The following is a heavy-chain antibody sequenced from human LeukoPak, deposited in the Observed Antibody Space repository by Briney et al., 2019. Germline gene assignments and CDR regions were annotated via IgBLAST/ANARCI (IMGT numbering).Heavy chain of an antibody. CDR1: GFTFSSYW. CDR3: AKDRSRYYYGSGSGGYFDY. CDR2: ISGSGGST. D-gene: IGHD3-10*01. V-gene: IGHV3-23*01. J-gene: IGHJ4*02. Sequence: GGSLRLSCAASGFTFSSYWMSWVRQAPGKGLEWVSAISGSGGSTYYADSVEGRFTISRDNSKNTLYLQMNSLRAEDTAVYYCAKDRSRYYYGSGSGGYFDYWGQGTLVTVSS.